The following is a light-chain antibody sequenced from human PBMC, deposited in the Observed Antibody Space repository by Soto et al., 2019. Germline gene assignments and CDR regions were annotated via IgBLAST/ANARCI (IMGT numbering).Light chain of an antibody. CDR3: QQRTNWPLT. Sequence: EIVLTQSPATLSFSPGERATLSCRASQSVDKYLVWYQQKPGQAPRLLIYDASSRATGIPARFSGSGSGTDFSLTITSLEPEDFAVYYCQQRTNWPLTFGGGTMLEIK. V-gene: IGKV3-11*01. J-gene: IGKJ4*01. CDR1: QSVDKY. CDR2: DAS.